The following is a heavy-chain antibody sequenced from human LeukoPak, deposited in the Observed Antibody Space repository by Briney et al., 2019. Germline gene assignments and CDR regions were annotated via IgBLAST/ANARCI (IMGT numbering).Heavy chain of an antibody. J-gene: IGHJ4*02. CDR2: IYYSGST. CDR3: ARVRVLGYCSSTSCPVAYFDY. D-gene: IGHD2-2*01. V-gene: IGHV4-30-4*08. CDR1: GGSISSGDYY. Sequence: SETLSLTCTVSGGSISSGDYYWSWIRQPPGRGLEWIGYIYYSGSTYYNPSLKSRVTISVDTSKNQFSLKLSSVTAADTAVYYCARVRVLGYCSSTSCPVAYFDYWGQGTLVTVSS.